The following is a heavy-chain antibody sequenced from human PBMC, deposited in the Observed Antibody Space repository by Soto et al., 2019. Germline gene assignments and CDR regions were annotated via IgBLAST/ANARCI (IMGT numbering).Heavy chain of an antibody. CDR3: ARRAVAGSFDY. V-gene: IGHV3-53*01. Sequence: GESLKISCAASGFTVSSNYMSWVRQAPGKGLEWVSVIYSGGSTYYADSVKGRFTISRDNSKNTLYLQMNSLRAEDTAVYYCARRAVAGSFDYWGQGTLVTVSS. CDR1: GFTVSSNY. CDR2: IYSGGST. D-gene: IGHD6-19*01. J-gene: IGHJ4*02.